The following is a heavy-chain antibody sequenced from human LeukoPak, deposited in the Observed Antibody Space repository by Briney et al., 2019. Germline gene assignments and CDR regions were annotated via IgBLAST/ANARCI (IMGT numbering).Heavy chain of an antibody. Sequence: GESLKISFKGSGXSFTSYCIGWVRQMPGKGLEWMRIIYPGDSDTRYSPSFQGQVTISADKSISTAYLQWSSLKASDTAIYYCARRLDYGGNSHGYWGQGTLVTVPS. J-gene: IGHJ4*02. D-gene: IGHD4-23*01. CDR1: GXSFTSYC. V-gene: IGHV5-51*01. CDR2: IYPGDSDT. CDR3: ARRLDYGGNSHGY.